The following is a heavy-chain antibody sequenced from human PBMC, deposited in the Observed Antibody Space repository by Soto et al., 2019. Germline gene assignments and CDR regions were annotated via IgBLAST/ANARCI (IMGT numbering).Heavy chain of an antibody. Sequence: QVQVVESGGGVVQPGRSLRLTCAASGFTFSSNALHWIRQAPGKGLEWVAAISYDGDNKYYADSVRGRFTISRDNSKNTVYLQMNSLRLEDTAVYYCARDPDKAYNSVKIFDFWGQGTLVTVTS. CDR2: ISYDGDNK. CDR3: ARDPDKAYNSVKIFDF. CDR1: GFTFSSNA. J-gene: IGHJ4*02. D-gene: IGHD1-1*01. V-gene: IGHV3-30-3*01.